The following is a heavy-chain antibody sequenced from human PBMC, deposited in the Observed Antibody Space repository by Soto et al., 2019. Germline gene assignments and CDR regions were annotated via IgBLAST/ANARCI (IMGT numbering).Heavy chain of an antibody. CDR2: IYYSGST. CDR1: GGSISSGDYY. J-gene: IGHJ4*02. D-gene: IGHD3-16*01. CDR3: ARVTYDYANDY. Sequence: SETLSLTCTFSGGSISSGDYYWSWIRQPPGKGLEWIGYIYYSGSTYYNPSLKSRVTISIDTSKNQFSLKLSSVTAADTAVYYCARVTYDYANDYWGQGTLVTVSS. V-gene: IGHV4-30-4*01.